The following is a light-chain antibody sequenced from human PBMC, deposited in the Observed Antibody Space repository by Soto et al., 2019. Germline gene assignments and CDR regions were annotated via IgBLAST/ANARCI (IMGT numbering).Light chain of an antibody. CDR1: QGISNS. Sequence: IQLTQSPSSLSASVGDRVTITCRASQGISNSLAWYQQKPGKAPKLLMYLASTLQSGVPPRFSGTGSGTNFTLPISSLQPEDFETYYCQQLIRFPTKFGQGTKVDIK. J-gene: IGKJ1*01. CDR3: QQLIRFPTK. V-gene: IGKV1-9*01. CDR2: LAS.